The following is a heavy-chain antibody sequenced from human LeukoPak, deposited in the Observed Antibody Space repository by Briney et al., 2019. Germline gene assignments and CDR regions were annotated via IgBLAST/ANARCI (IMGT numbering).Heavy chain of an antibody. CDR2: INPNSGGT. V-gene: IGHV1-2*02. D-gene: IGHD2-2*01. Sequence: ASVKVSCKASGYTFTGYYMHWVRQATGQGLEWMGWINPNSGGTNYAQKFQGRVTMTRDTSISTAYMELSRLRSDDTAVYYCAREYCSSTSCYALFDYWGQGTLVTVSS. CDR3: AREYCSSTSCYALFDY. CDR1: GYTFTGYY. J-gene: IGHJ4*02.